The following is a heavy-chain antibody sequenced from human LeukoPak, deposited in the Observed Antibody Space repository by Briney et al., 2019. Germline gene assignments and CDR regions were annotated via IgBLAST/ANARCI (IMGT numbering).Heavy chain of an antibody. CDR1: GFTFSSYG. J-gene: IGHJ4*02. CDR3: AKDPGWSDY. D-gene: IGHD6-19*01. V-gene: IGHV3-33*06. Sequence: GGSLRLSCAASGFTFSSYGMHWVRQAPGKGLEWVAVIWYDGSNKYYADSVRGRFTISRDNSKNTLYLQMNSLRAEDTAVYYCAKDPGWSDYWGQGTLVTVSS. CDR2: IWYDGSNK.